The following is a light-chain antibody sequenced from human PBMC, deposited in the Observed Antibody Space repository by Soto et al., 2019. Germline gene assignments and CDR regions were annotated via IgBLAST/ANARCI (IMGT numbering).Light chain of an antibody. J-gene: IGLJ3*02. CDR1: SSDVGAYNY. Sequence: QSVLTQPPSASGSPGQSVTISCTGTSSDVGAYNYVSWYQRHPGKAPKLIIYEVTKRPSGVPDRFSGSKSGNTASLTVSGLQAEDEADYYCNSYAGSKNFGVFGGGTKLTVL. V-gene: IGLV2-8*01. CDR2: EVT. CDR3: NSYAGSKNFGV.